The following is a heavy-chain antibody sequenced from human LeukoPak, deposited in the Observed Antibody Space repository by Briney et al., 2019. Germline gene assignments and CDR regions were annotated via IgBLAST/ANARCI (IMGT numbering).Heavy chain of an antibody. CDR3: ARHRRHYDILTGYYAGHFDI. V-gene: IGHV4-39*01. CDR1: GGSISSTTYY. J-gene: IGHJ3*02. Sequence: SETLSLTCSVSGGSISSTTYYWGRIRQPPGKGLEWLGSMSFIGSTYYNPSLKSRVTISVHMSKNHFSLKLSSVTAADTAVYYCARHRRHYDILTGYYAGHFDIWGQGTMVTVSS. D-gene: IGHD3-9*01. CDR2: MSFIGST.